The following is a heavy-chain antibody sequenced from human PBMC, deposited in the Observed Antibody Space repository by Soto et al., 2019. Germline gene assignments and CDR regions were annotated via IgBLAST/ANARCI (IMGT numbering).Heavy chain of an antibody. V-gene: IGHV1-69*02. D-gene: IGHD2-15*01. J-gene: IGHJ3*02. Sequence: QVQLVQSGAEVKKPGSSVKVSCKASGGTFSSYTISWVRQAPGQGLEWMGRIIPILGIANYAQKFQGRVKITADKSTSTADMELSSLRSEDTAVYYCARAVAANDAFDIWGQGTMVTVSS. CDR3: ARAVAANDAFDI. CDR1: GGTFSSYT. CDR2: IIPILGIA.